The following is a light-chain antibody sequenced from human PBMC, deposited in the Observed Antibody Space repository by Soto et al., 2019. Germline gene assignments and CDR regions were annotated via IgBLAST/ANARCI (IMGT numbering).Light chain of an antibody. CDR1: NSNIGSHT. V-gene: IGLV1-44*01. Sequence: QSVLTQPPSASGTPGQRVTISCYGSNSNIGSHTVNWYQQLPGTAPKLLIYSNNQRPSGVPDRFSGSKSGTSASLAISGLQSEDEADYYCASWVDSLKGVVFGGGTKLTVL. CDR2: SNN. CDR3: ASWVDSLKGVV. J-gene: IGLJ3*02.